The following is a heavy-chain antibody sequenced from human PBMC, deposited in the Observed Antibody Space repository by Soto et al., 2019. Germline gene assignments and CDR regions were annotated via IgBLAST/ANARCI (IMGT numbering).Heavy chain of an antibody. CDR2: ISGYNGHT. J-gene: IGHJ6*02. CDR1: GYTFTTYG. CDR3: AREGEMPDYYYGLDV. V-gene: IGHV1-18*01. D-gene: IGHD3-16*01. Sequence: GASVKVSCKASGYTFTTYGISWVRQAPGQGLEWMGWISGYNGHTKYAHKFQGRVTMTTDTSTSTVYMDLRSLRSDDTAVYYCAREGEMPDYYYGLDVWGQGTTVTVSS.